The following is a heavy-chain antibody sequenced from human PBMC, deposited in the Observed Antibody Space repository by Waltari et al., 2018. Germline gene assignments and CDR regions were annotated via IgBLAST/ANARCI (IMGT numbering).Heavy chain of an antibody. CDR2: IIPILGIA. CDR3: ARALKQWLVQSYYYYGMDV. J-gene: IGHJ6*02. Sequence: QVQLVQSGAEVKKPGSSVKVSCKASGGTFSSYTISWVRQAPGQGLEWMGRIIPILGIANSAQKFQGRVTITADKSTSTAYMELSSLRSEDTAVYYCARALKQWLVQSYYYYGMDVWGQGTTVTVSS. V-gene: IGHV1-69*02. CDR1: GGTFSSYT. D-gene: IGHD6-19*01.